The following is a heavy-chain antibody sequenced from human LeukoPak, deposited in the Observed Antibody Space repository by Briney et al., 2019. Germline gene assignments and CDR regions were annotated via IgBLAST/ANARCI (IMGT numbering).Heavy chain of an antibody. J-gene: IGHJ5*01. Sequence: KPGGSVTLSCAASGFTFSSYSMNWVRQATGKGLESVSSISSSSSYIYYADSVKGRFTISRDNAKNSLYLQMNSLRAEDTAVYYCRGDSSGYSDSWGQGTLVTVSS. CDR3: RGDSSGYSDS. CDR2: ISSSSSYI. CDR1: GFTFSSYS. D-gene: IGHD3-22*01. V-gene: IGHV3-21*01.